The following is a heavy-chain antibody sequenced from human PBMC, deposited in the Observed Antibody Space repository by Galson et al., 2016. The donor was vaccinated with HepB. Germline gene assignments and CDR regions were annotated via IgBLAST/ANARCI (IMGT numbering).Heavy chain of an antibody. CDR1: GGSVSSTTHY. V-gene: IGHV4-39*01. Sequence: LTCTVSGGSVSSTTHYWGWIRQPPGKGLEWIGSIYYSGATYYNPSLMSRVTISVDPSNNDFSLRLNSVTAADTALYFCARHEGLSPFDSWGQGTLVTVSS. CDR3: ARHEGLSPFDS. D-gene: IGHD3/OR15-3a*01. J-gene: IGHJ4*02. CDR2: IYYSGAT.